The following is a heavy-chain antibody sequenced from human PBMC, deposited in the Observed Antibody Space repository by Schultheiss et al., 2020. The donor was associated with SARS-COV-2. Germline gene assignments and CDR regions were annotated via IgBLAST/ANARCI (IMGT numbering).Heavy chain of an antibody. D-gene: IGHD2-2*01. CDR1: RFTFSSYA. CDR3: AKILWGIVVVPAAHDPDAFDI. V-gene: IGHV3-23*01. J-gene: IGHJ3*02. Sequence: GGSLRLSCAASRFTFSSYAMSWVRQAPGKGLEWVSAISGSGGSTYYADSVKGRFTISRHNSKNTLYLQMNSLRAEDTAVYYCAKILWGIVVVPAAHDPDAFDIWGQGTMVTVSS. CDR2: ISGSGGST.